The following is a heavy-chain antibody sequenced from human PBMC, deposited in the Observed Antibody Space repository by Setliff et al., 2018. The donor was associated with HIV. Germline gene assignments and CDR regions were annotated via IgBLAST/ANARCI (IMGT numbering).Heavy chain of an antibody. Sequence: SVKVSCKASGDTFSNSLVTWVRQAPGQGLEWMGGIIPLFGTTNYAQKFQGRVTLTTDELMKTAYMELSSLRSEDTAVYYCARSGRWNGLNFDYWGQGTLVTVSS. D-gene: IGHD1-1*01. J-gene: IGHJ4*02. CDR1: GDTFSNSL. CDR3: ARSGRWNGLNFDY. CDR2: IIPLFGTT. V-gene: IGHV1-69*05.